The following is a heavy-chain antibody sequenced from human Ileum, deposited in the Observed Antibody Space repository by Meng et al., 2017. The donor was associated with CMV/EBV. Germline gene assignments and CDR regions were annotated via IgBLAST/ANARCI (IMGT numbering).Heavy chain of an antibody. Sequence: QVQLQQMGAGLLPPSENLALTCTVYGGSFSGYYWGWIRQPPGKGLEWIGEINHSGSTNYNPSLKSRVTISVDTSKNQFSLKLSSVTAADTAVYYCAREGTKLLGLKRWFDPWGQGTLVTVSS. J-gene: IGHJ5*02. CDR3: AREGTKLLGLKRWFDP. D-gene: IGHD2-15*01. CDR1: GGSFSGYY. CDR2: INHSGST. V-gene: IGHV4-34*01.